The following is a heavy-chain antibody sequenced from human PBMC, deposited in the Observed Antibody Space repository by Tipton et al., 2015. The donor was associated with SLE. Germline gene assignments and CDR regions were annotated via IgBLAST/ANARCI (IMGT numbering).Heavy chain of an antibody. CDR3: ARGNKRTRGHDMVRGRLVPAYYNSYMDV. CDR2: VSDSGST. D-gene: IGHD3-10*01. V-gene: IGHV4-34*01. Sequence: TLSLTCSVYGDSSSGYFWTWIRQTPGKGLEWLGEVSDSGSTNYNPSLKSRLSMSLVRSRNQFSLSLRSVTPADTGVLYCARGNKRTRGHDMVRGRLVPAYYNSYMDVWGKGTTVTVSS. CDR1: GDSSSGYF. J-gene: IGHJ6*03.